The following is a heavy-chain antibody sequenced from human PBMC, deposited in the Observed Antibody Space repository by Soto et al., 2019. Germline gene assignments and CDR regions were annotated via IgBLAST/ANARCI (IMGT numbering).Heavy chain of an antibody. D-gene: IGHD1-26*01. V-gene: IGHV1-24*01. CDR3: ATGRSYYPSYYYYGMDV. J-gene: IGHJ6*02. CDR1: GYTLTELS. CDR2: FDPEDGET. Sequence: ASVKVSCKVSGYTLTELSMHWVRQAPGKGLEWMGGFDPEDGETIYAQKFQGRVTMTEDTSTDTAYMELSSLRSEDTAVYYCATGRSYYPSYYYYGMDVWGQGTTVTVSS.